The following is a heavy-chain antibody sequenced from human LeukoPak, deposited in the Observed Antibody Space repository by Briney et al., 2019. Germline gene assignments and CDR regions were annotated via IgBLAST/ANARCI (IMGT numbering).Heavy chain of an antibody. CDR1: GGSISSTGYY. J-gene: IGHJ4*02. CDR2: IYYSGIN. CDR3: ARDDILTGSFDF. V-gene: IGHV4-39*02. D-gene: IGHD3-9*01. Sequence: PSETLSLTCTVSGGSISSTGYYWDWIRQPPEKALEWIGNIYYSGINYYNPSLRSRVTVSVDASKNQFSLKVSSVTAADAAVYYCARDDILTGSFDFWGQGTLVTVSS.